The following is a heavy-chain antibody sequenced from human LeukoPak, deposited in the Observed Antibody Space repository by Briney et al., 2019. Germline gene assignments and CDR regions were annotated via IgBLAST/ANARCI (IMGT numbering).Heavy chain of an antibody. D-gene: IGHD3-9*01. CDR1: GFTFDDYA. CDR2: ISWNSGSI. Sequence: GRSLRLSCAASGFTFDDYAMHWVRQAPGKGLEWVSGISWNSGSIGYADSVKGRFTISGDNAKNSLYLQMNSLRAEDTALYYCARADYAILTGEESYYGMDVWGQGTTVTVSS. J-gene: IGHJ6*02. V-gene: IGHV3-9*01. CDR3: ARADYAILTGEESYYGMDV.